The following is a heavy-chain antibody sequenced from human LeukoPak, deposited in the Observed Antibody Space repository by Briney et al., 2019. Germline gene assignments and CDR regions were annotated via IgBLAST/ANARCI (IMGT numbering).Heavy chain of an antibody. CDR1: GFTFSDYG. Sequence: PGGSLRLSCAASGFTFSDYGMSWVRQAPGEGLEWVSTFSGRGGSTYYADSVKGWVTISRDNSKNTLYLQMISLRAEDTAVYYCARGYSYGQYYLDYWGQGTLVAVSS. CDR3: ARGYSYGQYYLDY. CDR2: FSGRGGST. D-gene: IGHD5-18*01. V-gene: IGHV3-23*01. J-gene: IGHJ4*02.